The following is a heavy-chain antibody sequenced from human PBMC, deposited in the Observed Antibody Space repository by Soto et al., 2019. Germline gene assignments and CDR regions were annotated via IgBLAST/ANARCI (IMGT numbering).Heavy chain of an antibody. CDR1: GYTFTSYG. J-gene: IGHJ4*02. Sequence: QVQLVQSGAEVKKPGASVKVSCKASGYTFTSYGISWVRQAPGQGLEWMGWISAYNGNTKYAQKRQGRVTMTTDTSTSTAYVELRSLRSDDTAVSYCAGDLGQQLFDYWGQGTLVTVSS. V-gene: IGHV1-18*01. CDR3: AGDLGQQLFDY. CDR2: ISAYNGNT. D-gene: IGHD6-13*01.